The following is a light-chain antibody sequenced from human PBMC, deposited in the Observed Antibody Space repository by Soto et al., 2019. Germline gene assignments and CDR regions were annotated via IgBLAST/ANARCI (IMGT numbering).Light chain of an antibody. CDR1: NSDIGNYNL. CDR2: AVS. Sequence: QSALTQPRSVSGSPGQSVSISCTGTNSDIGNYNLVSWYQQPPGKAPKLIISAVSRRPSGVPDHFSGSKSGNTASLTISGLQADDEADYYCSSYAGDTTPYVFGSGTKVTVL. V-gene: IGLV2-11*01. CDR3: SSYAGDTTPYV. J-gene: IGLJ1*01.